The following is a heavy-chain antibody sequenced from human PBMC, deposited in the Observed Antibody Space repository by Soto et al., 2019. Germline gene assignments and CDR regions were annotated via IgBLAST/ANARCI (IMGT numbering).Heavy chain of an antibody. D-gene: IGHD3-22*01. CDR1: GGSVRSDSFY. V-gene: IGHV4-61*01. J-gene: IGHJ4*02. Sequence: SETLSLTCTVSGGSVRSDSFYWSWIRQPPGKGLEWIAFIYHSGSTNYNPSLNSRVTISVDTSKNRFSLKLTSVTAADTAIYYCARARYDNSGYYDEIYPDYLGQGTLVTVSS. CDR3: ARARYDNSGYYDEIYPDY. CDR2: IYHSGST.